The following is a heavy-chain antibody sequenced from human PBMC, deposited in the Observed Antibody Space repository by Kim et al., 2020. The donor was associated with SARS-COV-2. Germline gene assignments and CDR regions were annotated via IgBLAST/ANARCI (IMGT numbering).Heavy chain of an antibody. Sequence: SETLSLTCAVYGGSFSGYSWSWIRQPPGKGLEWIGEINHSGSTNYNPSFKSRVTISVDTSKNQSSLKLSSVTAADTAVAYCSCGLIAAAVVSFFYPW. V-gene: IGHV4-34*01. CDR3: SCGLIAAAVVSFFYP. CDR2: INHSGST. CDR1: GGSFSGYS. J-gene: IGHJ5*02. D-gene: IGHD6-13*01.